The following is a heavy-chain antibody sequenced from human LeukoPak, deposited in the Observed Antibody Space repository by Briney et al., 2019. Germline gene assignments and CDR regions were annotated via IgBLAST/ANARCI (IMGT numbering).Heavy chain of an antibody. D-gene: IGHD2-15*01. J-gene: IGHJ4*02. CDR2: ISNNGGYT. V-gene: IGHV3-23*01. Sequence: GGSLRLSCVASGFTFGKYWMSWVRRAPGKGLEWVSAISNNGGYTYYADSVQGRFTISRDNSKSTLCLQMNSLRAEDTAVYYCAKQLGYCSDGSCYFPYWGQGTLVTVSS. CDR1: GFTFGKYW. CDR3: AKQLGYCSDGSCYFPY.